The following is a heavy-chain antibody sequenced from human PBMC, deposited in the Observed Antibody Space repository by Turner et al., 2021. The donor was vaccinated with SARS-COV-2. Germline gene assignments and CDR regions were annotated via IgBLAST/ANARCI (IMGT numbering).Heavy chain of an antibody. V-gene: IGHV3-53*01. D-gene: IGHD6-19*01. CDR1: GFTVSSNY. CDR3: ARGYSSGWYQRGAFDI. CDR2: MYSGGST. J-gene: IGHJ3*02. Sequence: EVQLVESGGGLIQPGGSLRLSCAASGFTVSSNYMSWVRQAPGKGLEWVPVMYSGGSTYYADSVKGRFTISRDNSKNKLYLQMNSLRAEDTAVYYCARGYSSGWYQRGAFDIWGQGTMVTVSS.